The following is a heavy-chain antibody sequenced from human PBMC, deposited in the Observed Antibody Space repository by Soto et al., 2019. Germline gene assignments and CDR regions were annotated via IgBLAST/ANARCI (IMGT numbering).Heavy chain of an antibody. D-gene: IGHD6-19*01. J-gene: IGHJ4*02. Sequence: QVQLVQSGAEVKKPGSSVKVSCKASGGTFRSYVLSWVRQAPGQGLEWMRGLIPVFLTANYAQKFQDRVTLIADESTATSYLGRSSLRSDDTAMYYCASRSSGLYYFDHWGQGTLVTVST. V-gene: IGHV1-69*12. CDR3: ASRSSGLYYFDH. CDR1: GGTFRSYV. CDR2: LIPVFLTA.